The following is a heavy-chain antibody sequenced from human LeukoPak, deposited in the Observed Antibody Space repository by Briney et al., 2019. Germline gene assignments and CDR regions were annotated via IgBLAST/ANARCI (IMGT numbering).Heavy chain of an antibody. CDR2: IGGDGGRT. D-gene: IGHD6-19*01. Sequence: PGGSLRLSCAASGFMFTTYAMSWVRQAPGKGLQWVSAIGGDGGRTYYADSVKGRFTISRDNSKDTVFLQMNSLRAEDTAVCYCAKASRQGAVASPLDYWGQGTLVTVSS. V-gene: IGHV3-23*01. CDR1: GFMFTTYA. J-gene: IGHJ4*02. CDR3: AKASRQGAVASPLDY.